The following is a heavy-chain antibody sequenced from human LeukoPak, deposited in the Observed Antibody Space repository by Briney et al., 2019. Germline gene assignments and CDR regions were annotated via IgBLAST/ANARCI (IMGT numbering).Heavy chain of an antibody. CDR1: GYTFSDYY. Sequence: ATVKLSCKASGYTFSDYYIHWMQQAPGKGLEWMGRVHPEDGATIYTANFQGRVTITADTSIDTAYMELSSLKFDDTAIHYCATTSAYGYLDFWGQGTLVTVSS. CDR2: VHPEDGAT. J-gene: IGHJ4*02. D-gene: IGHD5-12*01. CDR3: ATTSAYGYLDF. V-gene: IGHV1-69-2*01.